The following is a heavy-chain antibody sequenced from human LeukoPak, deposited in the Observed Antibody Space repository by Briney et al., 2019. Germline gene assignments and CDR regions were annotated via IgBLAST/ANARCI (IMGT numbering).Heavy chain of an antibody. Sequence: PGGSLRLSCAVSGSTFSKYYMHWVRQAPGKGLVWVSRISSDGSNTNYADSVKGRFTISRDNAKNTLYLQMNSLRGEDTAVYYCLRVPYWGQGALVTVSS. J-gene: IGHJ4*02. CDR2: ISSDGSNT. V-gene: IGHV3-74*01. CDR3: LRVPY. CDR1: GSTFSKYY.